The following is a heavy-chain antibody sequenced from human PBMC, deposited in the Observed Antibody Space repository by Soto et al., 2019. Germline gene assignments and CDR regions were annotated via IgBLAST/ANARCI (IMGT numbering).Heavy chain of an antibody. CDR3: ARHQRGSSWTLNWFDP. V-gene: IGHV4-39*01. J-gene: IGHJ5*02. Sequence: PSETLSLTCTVSSGSISSSSYYWGWIRQPPGKGPEWIGSIYYSGSTYYNPSLKSRVTISVDTSKNQFSLKLSTVTAADTAVYYCARHQRGSSWTLNWFDPWGQGTLVTV. CDR1: SGSISSSSYY. D-gene: IGHD6-13*01. CDR2: IYYSGST.